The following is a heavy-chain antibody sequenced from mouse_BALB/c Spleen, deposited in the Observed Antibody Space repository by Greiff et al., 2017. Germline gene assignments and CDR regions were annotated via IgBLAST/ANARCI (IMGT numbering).Heavy chain of an antibody. D-gene: IGHD2-4*01. J-gene: IGHJ2*01. CDR1: GFTFSSYT. CDR3: TREDYDGGAYFDY. V-gene: IGHV5-6-4*01. CDR2: ISSGGSYT. Sequence: EVKVEESGGGLVKPGGSLKLSCAASGFTFSSYTMSWVRQTPEKRLEWVATISSGGSYTYYPDSVKGRFTISRGNAKNTLYLQMSSLKSEDTAMYYCTREDYDGGAYFDYWGQGTTLTVSS.